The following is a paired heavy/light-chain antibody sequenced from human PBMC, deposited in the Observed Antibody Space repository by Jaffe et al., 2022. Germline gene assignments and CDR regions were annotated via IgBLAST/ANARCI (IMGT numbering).Light chain of an antibody. Sequence: QSVLTQPPSASGTPGQRVTISCSGSISNIGSNYVYWYQQLPGTAPKLLIYRNNQRPSGVPDRFSGSKSGTSASLAISGLRSEDEADYYCAAWDDSLSGPGVFGGGTKLTVL. J-gene: IGLJ3*02. CDR2: RNN. CDR1: ISNIGSNY. V-gene: IGLV1-47*01. CDR3: AAWDDSLSGPGV.
Heavy chain of an antibody. J-gene: IGHJ4*02. CDR2: IYHSGST. CDR3: ARHEGRMTTVTTRPEAFFDY. D-gene: IGHD4-17*01. Sequence: QVQLQESGPGLVKPSETLSLTCAVSGYSISSGYYWGWIRQPPGKGLEWIGSIYHSGSTYYNPSLKSRVTISVDTSKNQFSLKLSSVTAADTAVYYCARHEGRMTTVTTRPEAFFDYWGQGTLVTVSS. CDR1: GYSISSGYY. V-gene: IGHV4-38-2*01.